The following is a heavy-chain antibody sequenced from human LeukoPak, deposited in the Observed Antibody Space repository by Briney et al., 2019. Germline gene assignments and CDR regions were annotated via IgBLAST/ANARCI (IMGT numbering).Heavy chain of an antibody. D-gene: IGHD6-13*01. CDR2: ISSSSYI. CDR3: ARDRESSSWFDY. CDR1: GFTFSSYS. V-gene: IGHV3-21*01. Sequence: AGGSLRLSCAASGFTFSSYSMNWVRQAPGKGLEWVSSISSSSYIYYADSVKGRFTISRDNAKNSLYLQMNSLRAEDTAVYYCARDRESSSWFDYWGQGTLVTVSS. J-gene: IGHJ4*02.